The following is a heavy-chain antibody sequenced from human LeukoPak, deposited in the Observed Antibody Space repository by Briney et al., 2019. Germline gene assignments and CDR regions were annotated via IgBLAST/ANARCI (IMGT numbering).Heavy chain of an antibody. D-gene: IGHD5-12*01. CDR3: ARHLRLRPDVYYYYYYGMDV. J-gene: IGHJ6*02. CDR2: INHSRST. Sequence: PSGTLSLTCAVYGGSFSGYYWSWIRQPPGKGLEWIGEINHSRSTNYNPSLKSRVTISVDTSKNQFSLKLSSVTAADTAVYYCARHLRLRPDVYYYYYYGMDVWGQGTTVTVSS. CDR1: GGSFSGYY. V-gene: IGHV4-34*01.